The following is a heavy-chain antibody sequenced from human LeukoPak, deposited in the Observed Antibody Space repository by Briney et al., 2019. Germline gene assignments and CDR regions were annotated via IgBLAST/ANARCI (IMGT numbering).Heavy chain of an antibody. V-gene: IGHV3-48*01. CDR3: ARDRLTSGSYFFDY. D-gene: IGHD1-26*01. CDR1: AFTFSDYS. J-gene: IGHJ4*02. CDR2: ISGRSSTI. Sequence: GGSLRLSCAASAFTFSDYSMTWVRQAPGKGLEWISYISGRSSTIYYADSVRGRFTISRDNAKNSMYLQMNSLRAEDTAVYYCARDRLTSGSYFFDYWGQGTLVTVSS.